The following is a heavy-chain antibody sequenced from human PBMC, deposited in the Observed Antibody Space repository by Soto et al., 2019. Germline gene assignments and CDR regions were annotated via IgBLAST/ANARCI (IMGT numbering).Heavy chain of an antibody. D-gene: IGHD3-9*01. Sequence: ASVKVSCKASGYTFTSYDINWVRQATGQGLEWMGWMNPNSGNTGYAQKFQGRVTMTRNTSISTAYMELSSLRSEDTAVYYCARFPYDILTGYYRYYFDYWGQGTLVTVSS. CDR2: MNPNSGNT. V-gene: IGHV1-8*01. CDR3: ARFPYDILTGYYRYYFDY. J-gene: IGHJ4*02. CDR1: GYTFTSYD.